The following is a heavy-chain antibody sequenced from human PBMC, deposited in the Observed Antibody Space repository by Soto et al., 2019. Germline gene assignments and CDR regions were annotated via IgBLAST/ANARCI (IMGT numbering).Heavy chain of an antibody. CDR2: ISYDGSNK. Sequence: GGSLRLSCAASGFTFSSYAMHGVRQAPGKGLEGVAVISYDGSNKYYADSVKGRFTISRDNSKNTLYLQMNSLRAEDTAVYYCAREASNYVEGAFDYWGQGTLVTVSS. V-gene: IGHV3-30-3*01. D-gene: IGHD4-4*01. CDR1: GFTFSSYA. CDR3: AREASNYVEGAFDY. J-gene: IGHJ4*02.